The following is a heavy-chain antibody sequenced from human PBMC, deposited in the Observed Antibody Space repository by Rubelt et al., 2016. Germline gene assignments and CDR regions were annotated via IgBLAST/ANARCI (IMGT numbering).Heavy chain of an antibody. Sequence: GGSLRLSCAASGFTFNSYAMSWVRQAPGKGLEWVSAISGSGGSTYYADSVKGRFTISRDNSKNTLYLQMNSLRAEDTAVYYCAKSGGSYYYGSGSRFDYWGQGTLVTVSS. CDR3: AKSGGSYYYGSGSRFDY. CDR2: ISGSGGST. V-gene: IGHV3-23*01. CDR1: GFTFNSYA. J-gene: IGHJ4*02. D-gene: IGHD3-10*01.